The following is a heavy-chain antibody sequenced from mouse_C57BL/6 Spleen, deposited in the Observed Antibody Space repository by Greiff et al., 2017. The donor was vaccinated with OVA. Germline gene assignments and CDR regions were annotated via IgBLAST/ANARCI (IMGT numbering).Heavy chain of an antibody. CDR1: GYTFTSYW. Sequence: VQLQQPGAELVRPGSSVKLSCKASGYTFTSYWMDWVKQRPGQGLDWIGHIYPSDSETHYNQKFKDKATLTVDKSSSTAYMQLSSLTSEDSAVYYCARDDGYYRFAYWGQGTLVTVSA. D-gene: IGHD2-3*01. CDR2: IYPSDSET. J-gene: IGHJ3*01. CDR3: ARDDGYYRFAY. V-gene: IGHV1-61*01.